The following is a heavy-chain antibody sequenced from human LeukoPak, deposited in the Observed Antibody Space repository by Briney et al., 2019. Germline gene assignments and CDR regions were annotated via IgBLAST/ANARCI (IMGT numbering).Heavy chain of an antibody. Sequence: GGSLRLSCAASVFPLSSYSINWARQAPGKGLEWVSYISSSGSAIYYGDSVKGRFTVSRDNAKNSLFLQMNSPRAEDTAVYYCVRVKGSYFDYWGQGALVTVSP. D-gene: IGHD2-15*01. CDR1: VFPLSSYS. J-gene: IGHJ4*02. V-gene: IGHV3-48*01. CDR2: ISSSGSAI. CDR3: VRVKGSYFDY.